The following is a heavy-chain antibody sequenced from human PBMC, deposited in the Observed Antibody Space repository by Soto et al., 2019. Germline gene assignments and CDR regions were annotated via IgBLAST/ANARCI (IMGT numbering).Heavy chain of an antibody. CDR2: ISSGSLYI. Sequence: GGSLRLSCAASGFAFSSYSMNWVRQAPGKGLEWVSSISSGSLYIYYADSVKGRFTISRDNAKNTLYLQMNSLRAEDTAVYYCAALSWPAAIEYSYWGQGTLVTVSS. J-gene: IGHJ4*02. CDR3: AALSWPAAIEYSY. D-gene: IGHD2-2*02. CDR1: GFAFSSYS. V-gene: IGHV3-21*01.